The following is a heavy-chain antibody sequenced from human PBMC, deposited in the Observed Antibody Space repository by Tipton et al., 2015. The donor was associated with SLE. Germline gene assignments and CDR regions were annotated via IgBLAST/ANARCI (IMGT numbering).Heavy chain of an antibody. V-gene: IGHV3-30-3*01. CDR1: GFTFSSYA. CDR3: ARDLLLYSSGPEGYGMDV. CDR2: ISYDGSNK. D-gene: IGHD6-19*01. Sequence: SLRLSCAASGFTFSSYAMHWVRQAPGKGLEWVAVISYDGSNKYYADSVKGRFTISRDNSKNTLYLQMNSLRAEDTAVYYCARDLLLYSSGPEGYGMDVWGQGTTVTVSS. J-gene: IGHJ6*02.